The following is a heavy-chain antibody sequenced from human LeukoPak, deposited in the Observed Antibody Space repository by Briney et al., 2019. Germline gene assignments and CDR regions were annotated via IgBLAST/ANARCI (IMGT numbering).Heavy chain of an antibody. CDR1: GLTFDDYA. D-gene: IGHD2-2*01. CDR3: AKDGERRTVSVVTYMDV. Sequence: GRSLRLSCAAAGLTFDDYAMHWVRHAPGKGLEWVSTINWNSARMVYADSVKGRFTIHRHNAKNPLYLQVNSLIAAHPALYYCAKDGERRTVSVVTYMDVWGKGTTVTVSS. CDR2: INWNSARM. J-gene: IGHJ6*03. V-gene: IGHV3-9*01.